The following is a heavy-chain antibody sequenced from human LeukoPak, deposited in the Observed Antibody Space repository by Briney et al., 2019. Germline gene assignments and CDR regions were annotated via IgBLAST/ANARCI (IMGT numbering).Heavy chain of an antibody. CDR3: ARQIAAAGYNWFDP. CDR1: GYTFTSYD. CDR2: MNPNSGNT. Sequence: ASVKVSCKASGYTFTSYDINWVRQATGQGLERMGWMNPNSGNTGYAQKFQGRVTMTRNTSISTAYMELSSLRSEDTAVYYCARQIAAAGYNWFDPWGQGTLVTVSS. V-gene: IGHV1-8*01. D-gene: IGHD6-13*01. J-gene: IGHJ5*02.